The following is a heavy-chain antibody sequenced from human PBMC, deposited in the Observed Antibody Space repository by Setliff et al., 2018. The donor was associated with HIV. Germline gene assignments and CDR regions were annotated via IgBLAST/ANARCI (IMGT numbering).Heavy chain of an antibody. CDR3: ARHGYSTYWYFDL. J-gene: IGHJ2*01. D-gene: IGHD6-13*01. V-gene: IGHV2-70*11. Sequence: QTLSLPCTFSGFSLSTSGMCASWIRQPPGKALEWLARIDWDDDKYYSTSLKTRLAISKDTSKNQVVLTMTNMDPVDTATYYCARHGYSTYWYFDLWGRGTLVTVSS. CDR1: GFSLSTSGMC. CDR2: IDWDDDK.